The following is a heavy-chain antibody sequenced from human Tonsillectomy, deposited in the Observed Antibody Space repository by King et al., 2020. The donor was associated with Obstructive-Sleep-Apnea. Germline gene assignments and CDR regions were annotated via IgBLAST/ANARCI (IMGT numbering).Heavy chain of an antibody. D-gene: IGHD3-22*01. CDR2: INHSGST. CDR1: GGSFSGYY. CDR3: ARDLYDSSGYEDY. Sequence: VQLQQWGAGLLKPSETLSLTCAVYGGSFSGYYWSWIRQPPGKGLEWIGEINHSGSTNYNPSLKSRVTISVDTSKNQFSLKLSSVTAADTAVYYCARDLYDSSGYEDYWGQGTLVTVSS. V-gene: IGHV4-34*01. J-gene: IGHJ4*02.